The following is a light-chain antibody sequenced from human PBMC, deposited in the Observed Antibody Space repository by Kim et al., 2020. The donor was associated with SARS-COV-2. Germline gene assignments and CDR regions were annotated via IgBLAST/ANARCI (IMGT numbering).Light chain of an antibody. CDR3: QTWGIGFRV. CDR2: LNSDDSH. CDR1: SGHSSYT. J-gene: IGLJ2*01. V-gene: IGLV4-69*01. Sequence: AAVQLTCTLSSGHSSYTNAWHQQQPEKGPRYLMKLNSDDSHSKGDGIPDRFSGSSSGAERYLTGSSLQADDEAEYYCQTWGIGFRVFGGGTQLTVL.